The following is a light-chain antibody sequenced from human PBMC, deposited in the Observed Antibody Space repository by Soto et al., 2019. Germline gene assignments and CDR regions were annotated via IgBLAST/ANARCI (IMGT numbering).Light chain of an antibody. CDR1: QSVSSY. J-gene: IGKJ1*01. V-gene: IGKV3-20*01. CDR2: DAS. Sequence: EIVLTQSPATLSLSPGERATLSCRAGQSVSSYLAWYQQTPGQAPRLLIYDASNRATGIPDRFSGSGSGTDFTLTISRLEPEDFAVYYCQQYDSSPRTFGQGTQVDIK. CDR3: QQYDSSPRT.